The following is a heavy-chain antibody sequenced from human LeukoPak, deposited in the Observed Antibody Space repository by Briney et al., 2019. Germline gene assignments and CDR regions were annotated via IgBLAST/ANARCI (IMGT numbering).Heavy chain of an antibody. V-gene: IGHV3-30*02. CDR2: IRYDGSNK. CDR3: AKGVYDSSGKAWYFDY. Sequence: GGSLRLSCAASGFTFSSYGMHWVRQAPGKGLEWVAFIRYDGSNKYYADSVKGRFTISRDNSKNTLYLQMNSLRAEDTAVYYCAKGVYDSSGKAWYFDYWGQGTLVTVSS. J-gene: IGHJ4*02. D-gene: IGHD3-22*01. CDR1: GFTFSSYG.